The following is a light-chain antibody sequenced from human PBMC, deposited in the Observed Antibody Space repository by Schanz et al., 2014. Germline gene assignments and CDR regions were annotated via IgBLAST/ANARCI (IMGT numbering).Light chain of an antibody. V-gene: IGLV2-8*01. CDR1: SSDVGGYNY. Sequence: QSALTQPPSASGSPGQSVTISCTGTSSDVGGYNYVSWYQQHPGKAPKLMIYEVSKRPSGVPDRFSGSKSGNTASLTISGLQAGDEADYYCCSYAPSTTSYVFGTVTKVTVL. J-gene: IGLJ1*01. CDR2: EVS. CDR3: CSYAPSTTSYV.